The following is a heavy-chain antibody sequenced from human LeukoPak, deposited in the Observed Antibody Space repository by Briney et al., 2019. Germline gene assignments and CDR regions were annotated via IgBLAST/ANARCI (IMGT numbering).Heavy chain of an antibody. J-gene: IGHJ4*02. V-gene: IGHV4-4*07. CDR3: ARDLHYYGSGIFDY. CDR1: GGSISSYY. CDR2: IYTSGST. Sequence: PSETLSLTCTVSGGSISSYYWSWIRQPAGKGLEWLGRIYTSGSTNYNPSLKSRVTMSVDTSKNQCSLKLSSVTAADTAVYYCARDLHYYGSGIFDYWGQGTLVTVSS. D-gene: IGHD3-10*01.